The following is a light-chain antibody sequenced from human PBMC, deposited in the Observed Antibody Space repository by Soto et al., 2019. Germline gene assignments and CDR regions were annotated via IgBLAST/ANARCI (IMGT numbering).Light chain of an antibody. CDR3: QQYNNWPSFT. CDR2: HAS. CDR1: QSISTW. Sequence: DIQMTQSPSTLSASVGDRVTITCRASQSISTWLAWYQQKPGKAPTLLIYHASSLASGVPSRFSGSGSGTEFTLTISSLQSEDFAVYYCQQYNNWPSFTFGPGTKVDIK. V-gene: IGKV1-5*01. J-gene: IGKJ3*01.